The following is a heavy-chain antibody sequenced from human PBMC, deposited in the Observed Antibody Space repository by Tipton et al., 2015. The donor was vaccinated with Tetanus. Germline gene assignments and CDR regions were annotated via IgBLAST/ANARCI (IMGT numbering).Heavy chain of an antibody. D-gene: IGHD1/OR15-1a*01. V-gene: IGHV4-4*07. CDR2: VHDSGRT. Sequence: TLSLTCTVSGGPFRSYYWTWIRQPAGKGLEWIGRVHDSGRTNKSPSLKSRATLSIDRSKNQFSLRLTSVTAADTAVYYCARANNEYPKKGPFDYWGQGARVIVSS. CDR1: GGPFRSYY. CDR3: ARANNEYPKKGPFDY. J-gene: IGHJ4*02.